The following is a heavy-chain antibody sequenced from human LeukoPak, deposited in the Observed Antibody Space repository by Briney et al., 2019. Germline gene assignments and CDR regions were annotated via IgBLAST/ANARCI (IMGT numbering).Heavy chain of an antibody. J-gene: IGHJ5*02. Sequence: GGSLRLSCAASGFSFRTYAMSWVRQAPGKGLEWVSAISGSGDSTYYADSVKGRFTISRDNSKNTLYPQMNSLRAEDTAVCYCAKDSTGTTRNNWFDPWGQGTLVTVSS. D-gene: IGHD1-1*01. CDR2: ISGSGDST. CDR1: GFSFRTYA. V-gene: IGHV3-23*01. CDR3: AKDSTGTTRNNWFDP.